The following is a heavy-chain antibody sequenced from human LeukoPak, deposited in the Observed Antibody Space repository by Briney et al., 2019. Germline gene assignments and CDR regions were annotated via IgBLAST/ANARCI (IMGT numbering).Heavy chain of an antibody. CDR3: ASIGARDGYNLNYFDY. CDR1: GGTFSSYA. D-gene: IGHD5-24*01. Sequence: SVKVSCKASGGTFSSYAISWVRQAPGQGLEWMGRIIPILGIANYAQKFQGRVTITADKSTSTAYMGLSSLRSEDTAVYYCASIGARDGYNLNYFDYWGQGTLVTVSS. V-gene: IGHV1-69*04. CDR2: IIPILGIA. J-gene: IGHJ4*02.